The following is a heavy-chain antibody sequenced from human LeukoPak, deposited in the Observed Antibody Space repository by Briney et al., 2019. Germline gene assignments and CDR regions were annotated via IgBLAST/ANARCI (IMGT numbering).Heavy chain of an antibody. V-gene: IGHV4-34*01. D-gene: IGHD3-22*01. CDR3: ARYVYDSSGYYYYYYYMDV. Sequence: SETLSLTCAVYGGSFSGYYWSWIRQPPGKGLEWIGEINHSGSSHYNPSLKSRVTISVETSKNQFSLKLSSVTAADTAVYYCARYVYDSSGYYYYYYYMDVWGKGTTVTVS. CDR1: GGSFSGYY. CDR2: INHSGSS. J-gene: IGHJ6*03.